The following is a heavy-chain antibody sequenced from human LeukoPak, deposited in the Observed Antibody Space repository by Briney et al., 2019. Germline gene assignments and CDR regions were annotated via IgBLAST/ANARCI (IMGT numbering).Heavy chain of an antibody. V-gene: IGHV4-59*08. CDR1: GGSISKYY. Sequence: SSETLSLTCTVSGGSISKYYCSWIRQPPGKGLEWIAYIYYTGSTYYNPSLKSRVTMSVDTSKNQFSLSLSSVTAADTAVYYCARHISGGATLDWGQGTLVTVSS. CDR3: ARHISGGATLD. J-gene: IGHJ4*02. D-gene: IGHD2-15*01. CDR2: IYYTGST.